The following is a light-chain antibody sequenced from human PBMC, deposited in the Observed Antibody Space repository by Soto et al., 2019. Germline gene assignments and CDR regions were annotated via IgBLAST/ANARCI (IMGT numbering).Light chain of an antibody. V-gene: IGLV3-1*01. CDR1: KLGDKY. Sequence: SSELPQPPSVSVSPGQTASITCSGDKLGDKYACWYQQKPGQSPVLVIYQDSKRPSGIPERFSGSNSGNTATLTISGTQAMDEADYYCQAWDSSTYVFGTGTKLTVL. CDR3: QAWDSSTYV. CDR2: QDS. J-gene: IGLJ1*01.